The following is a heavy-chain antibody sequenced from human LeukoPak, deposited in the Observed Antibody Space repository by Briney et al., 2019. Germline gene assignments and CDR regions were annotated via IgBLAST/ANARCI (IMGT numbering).Heavy chain of an antibody. J-gene: IGHJ4*02. CDR2: INSNSGGT. CDR1: GYIFTDYF. D-gene: IGHD6-6*01. Sequence: ASVKVSCKASGYIFTDYFMHWERQAPGQGLEWMGWINSNSGGTNYAQKFQSRVTMTRDTSLSAAYMELSSLRSEDTAVYYCARGKSIATLGYWGQGTLVTVSS. CDR3: ARGKSIATLGY. V-gene: IGHV1-2*02.